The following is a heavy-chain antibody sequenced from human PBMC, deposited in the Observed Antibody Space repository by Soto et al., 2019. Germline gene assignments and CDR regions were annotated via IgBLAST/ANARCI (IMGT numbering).Heavy chain of an antibody. J-gene: IGHJ6*02. D-gene: IGHD2-2*01. CDR1: GFTFSSYW. CDR2: IKQDGSEK. V-gene: IGHV3-7*01. Sequence: GGSLRLSCAASGFTFSSYWMSWVRQAPGKGLEWVANIKQDGSEKYYVDSVKGRFTISRDNAKNSLYLQMNSLRAEDTAVCCCAREKIRVSSASHNGVGYGIDIWGQGTTVTVSS. CDR3: AREKIRVSSASHNGVGYGIDI.